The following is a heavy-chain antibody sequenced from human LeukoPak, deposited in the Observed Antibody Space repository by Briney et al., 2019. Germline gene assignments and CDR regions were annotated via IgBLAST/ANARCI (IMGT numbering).Heavy chain of an antibody. CDR3: ARDLSGDYCFDY. V-gene: IGHV3-30-3*01. Sequence: GGSLRLSCAASGFTFSSYAMHWVRQAPGKGLEWVAVISYDGSNKYYADSVKGRFTISRDNSKNTLYLQMNSLRAEDTAVYYCARDLSGDYCFDYWGQGTLVTVSS. D-gene: IGHD4-17*01. CDR1: GFTFSSYA. J-gene: IGHJ4*02. CDR2: ISYDGSNK.